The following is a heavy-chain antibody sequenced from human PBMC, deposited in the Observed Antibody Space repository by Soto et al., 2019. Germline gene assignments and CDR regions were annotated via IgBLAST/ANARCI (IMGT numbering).Heavy chain of an antibody. Sequence: QVQLVQSGAEVKKPGSSVKVSCKASGGTFSSYAISWVRQAPGQGLEWMGGIIPIFGTANYAQKFQGRVTISADESTITACMELSSLRSEDTAVYYCASDHPAYISGWLTRGYGMDVWGQGTTVTVSS. CDR1: GGTFSSYA. D-gene: IGHD6-19*01. CDR2: IIPIFGTA. J-gene: IGHJ6*02. V-gene: IGHV1-69*12. CDR3: ASDHPAYISGWLTRGYGMDV.